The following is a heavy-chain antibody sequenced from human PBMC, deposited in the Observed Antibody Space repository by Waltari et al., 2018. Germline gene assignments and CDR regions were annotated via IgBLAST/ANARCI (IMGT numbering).Heavy chain of an antibody. CDR2: IYSSGST. Sequence: QVQLQESGPGLLKPSETLSLICTVSGGSINNHYWSWLRQPPGKSLEWLGYIYSSGSTSHNPSLKSRVTRSIDTSKNQFSLHLKTVTAADTAVYYCARFPWGGNTGNSWGQGTLVTVSP. CDR1: GGSINNHY. J-gene: IGHJ4*02. D-gene: IGHD3-10*01. V-gene: IGHV4-4*09. CDR3: ARFPWGGNTGNS.